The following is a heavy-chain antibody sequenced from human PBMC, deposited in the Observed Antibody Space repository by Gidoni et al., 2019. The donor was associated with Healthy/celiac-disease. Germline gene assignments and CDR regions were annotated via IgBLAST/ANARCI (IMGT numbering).Heavy chain of an antibody. V-gene: IGHV3-23*01. D-gene: IGHD2-2*01. J-gene: IGHJ6*02. CDR3: AKRCYQLTNYYYYYGMDV. Sequence: EVQLLESGGGLVQTGGSLRPSCAASGFTFSSYAMSWVRQAPGKGLEWVSAISGSGGSTYYADSVKGRFTISRDNSKNTLYLQMNSLRAEDTAVYYCAKRCYQLTNYYYYYGMDVWGQGTTVTVSS. CDR2: ISGSGGST. CDR1: GFTFSSYA.